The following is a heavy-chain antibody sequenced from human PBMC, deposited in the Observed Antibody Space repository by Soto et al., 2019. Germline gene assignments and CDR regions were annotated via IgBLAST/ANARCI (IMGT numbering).Heavy chain of an antibody. V-gene: IGHV3-30*18. Sequence: XLSCLASVFALTDNVMHWVGQATCRSLEWVAVISSDGSSKYYGDSVRGLFTISRDNSKNTLFLEMNSLRSEDTAVYYCAKDRGLAESGRWSHYFYGMDVWGQGTTVTVSS. J-gene: IGHJ6*02. CDR1: VFALTDNV. CDR2: ISSDGSSK. D-gene: IGHD1-26*01. CDR3: AKDRGLAESGRWSHYFYGMDV.